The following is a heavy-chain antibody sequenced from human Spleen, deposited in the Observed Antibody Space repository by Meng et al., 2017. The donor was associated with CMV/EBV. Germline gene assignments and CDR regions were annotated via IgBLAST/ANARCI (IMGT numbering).Heavy chain of an antibody. CDR3: ARGYVVGTTTAWCDP. J-gene: IGHJ5*02. CDR2: INPNTGGT. Sequence: ASVKVSCKTSGYTFTGHYLHWVRQAPGQGLEWVGWINPNTGGTNYAQKLQGRVTMTRDTSISTAYMELSGLKPDDTAVYYCARGYVVGTTTAWCDPWGQGTLVTVSS. D-gene: IGHD1-26*01. CDR1: GYTFTGHY. V-gene: IGHV1-2*02.